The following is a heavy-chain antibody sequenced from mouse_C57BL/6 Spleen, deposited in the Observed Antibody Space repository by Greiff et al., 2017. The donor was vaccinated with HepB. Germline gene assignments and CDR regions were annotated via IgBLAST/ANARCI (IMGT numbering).Heavy chain of an antibody. J-gene: IGHJ2*01. CDR3: ARQLTRGYFDY. Sequence: EVKLMESGGGLVQPGGSLSLSCAASGFTFTDYYMSWVRQPPGKALEWLGFIRNKANGYTTEYSASVKGRFTISRDNSQSILYLQMNALRAEDSATYYCARQLTRGYFDYWGQGTTLTVSS. D-gene: IGHD3-3*01. CDR1: GFTFTDYY. CDR2: IRNKANGYTT. V-gene: IGHV7-3*01.